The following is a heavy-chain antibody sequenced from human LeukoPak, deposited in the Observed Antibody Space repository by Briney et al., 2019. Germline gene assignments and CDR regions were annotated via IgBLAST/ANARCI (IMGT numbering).Heavy chain of an antibody. J-gene: IGHJ6*03. CDR3: ARGHRYGFLSGDHYYYYMDV. CDR2: INPKSGGT. D-gene: IGHD5-18*01. Sequence: ASVKVSCKASGYTFTGYYMYWVRQAPGQGLDWMGWINPKSGGTNYAQKFQGRVTMTRDTSISTAHMELRRLRSDDTAVYYCARGHRYGFLSGDHYYYYMDVWGKGTSVTISS. CDR1: GYTFTGYY. V-gene: IGHV1-2*02.